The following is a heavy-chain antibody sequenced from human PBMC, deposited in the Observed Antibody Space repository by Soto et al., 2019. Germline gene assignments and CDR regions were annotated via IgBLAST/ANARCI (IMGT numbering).Heavy chain of an antibody. D-gene: IGHD3-3*01. V-gene: IGHV4-39*01. CDR1: GGSISSSSYY. J-gene: IGHJ4*02. Sequence: QLQLQESGPGLVKPSETLSLTCTVSGGSISSSSYYWGWIRQPPGKGLEWIGSIYYSGSTYYNPSIKSRVTISVDTSKNQFSLKLSSVTAADTAVYYCARIALWDITIYGVPEWGQGTLVTVSS. CDR3: ARIALWDITIYGVPE. CDR2: IYYSGST.